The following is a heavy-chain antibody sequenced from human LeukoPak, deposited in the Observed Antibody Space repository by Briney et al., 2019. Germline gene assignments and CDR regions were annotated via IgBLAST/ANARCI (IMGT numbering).Heavy chain of an antibody. CDR1: GGSISSGGYY. CDR2: IYYSGST. Sequence: SETLSLTCTVSGGSISSGGYYWSWIRQHPGKGLEWIGYIYYSGSTYYNPSLKSRVTISVDTSKNQFSLKLSSVTAADTAVYYCARGIPYIVATPFDYWGQGTLVTVSS. CDR3: ARGIPYIVATPFDY. V-gene: IGHV4-31*03. J-gene: IGHJ4*02. D-gene: IGHD5-12*01.